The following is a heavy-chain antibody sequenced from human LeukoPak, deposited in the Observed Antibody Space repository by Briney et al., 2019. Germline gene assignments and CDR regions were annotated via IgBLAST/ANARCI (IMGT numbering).Heavy chain of an antibody. CDR2: INHSGST. Sequence: SETLSLTCVVYGGSFSGYYWSWIRQPPGKGLEWIGEINHSGSTNYNPSLKSRVTISVDTSKNQFSLKLSSVTAADTAVYYCARGGVEMEMAYNWFDPWGQGTLVTVSS. CDR3: ARGGVEMEMAYNWFDP. J-gene: IGHJ5*02. CDR1: GGSFSGYY. D-gene: IGHD5-24*01. V-gene: IGHV4-34*01.